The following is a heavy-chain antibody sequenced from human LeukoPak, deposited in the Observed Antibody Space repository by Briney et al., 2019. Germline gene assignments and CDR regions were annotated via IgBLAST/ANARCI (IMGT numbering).Heavy chain of an antibody. D-gene: IGHD3-10*01. CDR3: ARGGLHRFFDP. J-gene: IGHJ5*02. CDR1: GGSIKNYY. V-gene: IGHV4-4*07. CDR2: IYSSGNI. Sequence: SETLSLTCSVSGGSIKNYYWSWIRQSAGKELEWIGRIYSSGNITYNRALKSRVTMSVDTSKNQVPLTLTSVTAADTAVYYCARGGLHRFFDPWGQGTLVIVSS.